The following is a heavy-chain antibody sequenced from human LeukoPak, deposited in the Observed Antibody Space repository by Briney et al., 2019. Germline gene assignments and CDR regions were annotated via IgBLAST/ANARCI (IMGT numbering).Heavy chain of an antibody. CDR3: VRDRAYFDSSGFYTIAY. CDR1: GFTFSDYW. Sequence: PRGTLRLSCASSGFTFSDYWMSWVRQAPGKGLEWVANIKQDGSEKYYVDSVKGRFTISKDNAKNSLYLQMNRLSAEDTAVYYCVRDRAYFDSSGFYTIAYWGKGTLVTVSS. J-gene: IGHJ4*02. D-gene: IGHD3-22*01. V-gene: IGHV3-7*01. CDR2: IKQDGSEK.